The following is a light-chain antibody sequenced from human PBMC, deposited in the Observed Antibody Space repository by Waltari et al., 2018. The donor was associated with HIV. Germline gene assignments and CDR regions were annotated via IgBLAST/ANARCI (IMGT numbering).Light chain of an antibody. CDR3: QVWDNNNAV. V-gene: IGLV3-1*01. Sequence: SYELTQPPSMSVSPGQTAIIACSGDKLGDKYVCWYQQRPGQSPVMVMYQDTERPSVVPERFSGSISGYTASLTISGTQPLDDADYYCQVWDNNNAVFGGGTKLTVL. CDR2: QDT. J-gene: IGLJ2*01. CDR1: KLGDKY.